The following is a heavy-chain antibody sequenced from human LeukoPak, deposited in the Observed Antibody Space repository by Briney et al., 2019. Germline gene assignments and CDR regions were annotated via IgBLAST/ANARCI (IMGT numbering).Heavy chain of an antibody. CDR2: IYYIGST. CDR1: GGSISSYY. D-gene: IGHD1-1*01. Sequence: ASETLSLTCTVSGGSISSYYWSWIRQPPGKGLEWIGYIYYIGSTNYNPSLKSRLTISVDISKNQFSLKLSSVTAADTAVYYCARDLDDAYYFDYWGQGTLVTVSS. CDR3: ARDLDDAYYFDY. J-gene: IGHJ4*02. V-gene: IGHV4-59*01.